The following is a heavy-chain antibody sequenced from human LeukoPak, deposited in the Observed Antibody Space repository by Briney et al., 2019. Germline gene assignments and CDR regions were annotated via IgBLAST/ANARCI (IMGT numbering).Heavy chain of an antibody. CDR1: GFTVTYSY. Sequence: GGSLRLSCAASGFTVTYSYMNWVRQAPGKGLDWVSVVYSDGKTYYADSVKGRFTISRDNSKNTVYLQMNSLRDEDTAVYYCTRGRLSFDHWGQGTLVTVSS. D-gene: IGHD6-25*01. J-gene: IGHJ4*02. V-gene: IGHV3-53*01. CDR2: VYSDGKT. CDR3: TRGRLSFDH.